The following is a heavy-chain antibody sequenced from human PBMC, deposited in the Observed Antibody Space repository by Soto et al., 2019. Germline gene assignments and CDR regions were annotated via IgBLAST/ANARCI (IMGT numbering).Heavy chain of an antibody. V-gene: IGHV4-30-4*01. Sequence: QVQLQESGPGLVKPSQTLSLTCTVSGGSISSGDYYWSWIRQPPGKGLEGIGYIYYSGSTYHNPSLKSRVTISVDTPKNQFSLKLSSVTAADTAMYYCARALIQLWPHYYYGMDVWGQGTTVTVSS. CDR2: IYYSGST. CDR3: ARALIQLWPHYYYGMDV. J-gene: IGHJ6*02. CDR1: GGSISSGDYY. D-gene: IGHD5-18*01.